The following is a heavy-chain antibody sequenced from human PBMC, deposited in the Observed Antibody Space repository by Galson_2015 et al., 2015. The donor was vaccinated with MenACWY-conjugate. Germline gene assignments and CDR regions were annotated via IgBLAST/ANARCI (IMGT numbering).Heavy chain of an antibody. CDR3: ARYPFDY. CDR2: INPSGGST. V-gene: IGHV1-46*01. J-gene: IGHJ4*02. Sequence: SVKVSCKASGGTFSSYAISWVRQAPGQGLEWMGIINPSGGSTSYAQKFQGRVTMTRDTSTSTVYMELSSLRSEDTAVYYCARYPFDYWGQGTLVTVSS. CDR1: GGTFSSYA.